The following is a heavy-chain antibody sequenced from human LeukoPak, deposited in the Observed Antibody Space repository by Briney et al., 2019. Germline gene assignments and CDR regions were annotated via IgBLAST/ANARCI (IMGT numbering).Heavy chain of an antibody. V-gene: IGHV3-9*01. J-gene: IGHJ4*02. CDR2: IAWNTGNT. D-gene: IGHD3-10*01. CDR1: GSTFDDYA. Sequence: GGSLRLSCAASGSTFDDYAMHWVRQAPGKGLEWVSGIAWNTGNTGYADSVKGRFTISRDNAENSLYLQMNSLRAEDTALYYCAKDMNSYGSGSSYNPWGPFDSWGQGTLLTVSS. CDR3: AKDMNSYGSGSSYNPWGPFDS.